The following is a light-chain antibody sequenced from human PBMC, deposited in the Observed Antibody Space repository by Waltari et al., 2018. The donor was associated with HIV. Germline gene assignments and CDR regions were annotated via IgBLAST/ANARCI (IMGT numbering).Light chain of an antibody. J-gene: IGLJ2*01. Sequence: QSVLTQPPSASGTPGQRVTISCSGSSSNIGSHTVSWSQHLPGTAPKLLIYNNSQRPSGVPDRFSGSKSDTSASLAISGLQSEDEAGYFCAAWDDSLNGAIFGGGTKLTVL. CDR3: AAWDDSLNGAI. CDR1: SSNIGSHT. CDR2: NNS. V-gene: IGLV1-44*01.